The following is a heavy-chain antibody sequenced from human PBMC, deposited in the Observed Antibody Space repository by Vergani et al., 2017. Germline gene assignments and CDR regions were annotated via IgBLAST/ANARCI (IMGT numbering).Heavy chain of an antibody. D-gene: IGHD2-2*01. CDR2: ISSSGSTI. V-gene: IGHV3-48*03. CDR1: GFTFSSYE. CDR3: ARWRSSTRYYYGMDV. Sequence: EVQLVESGGGLVQPGGSLRLSCAASGFTFSSYEMNWDRQAPGKGLEWVSYISSSGSTIYYADSVKGRFTISRDNAKNSLYLQMNSLRAEDTAVYYCARWRSSTRYYYGMDVWGQGTTVTVSS. J-gene: IGHJ6*02.